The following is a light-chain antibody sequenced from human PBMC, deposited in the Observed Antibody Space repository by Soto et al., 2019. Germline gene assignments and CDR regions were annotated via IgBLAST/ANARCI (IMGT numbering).Light chain of an antibody. CDR1: QSITNY. Sequence: DIQLTQSPSSLSASVGDRVSITCRASQSITNYLNWYQQKPGTAPTLLIYAGSILQSGVPSRFSGSGSGTDCTLTITSLQPGDFATYYCQQSFSTLWTFSQGTKVDIK. CDR3: QQSFSTLWT. J-gene: IGKJ1*01. V-gene: IGKV1-39*01. CDR2: AGS.